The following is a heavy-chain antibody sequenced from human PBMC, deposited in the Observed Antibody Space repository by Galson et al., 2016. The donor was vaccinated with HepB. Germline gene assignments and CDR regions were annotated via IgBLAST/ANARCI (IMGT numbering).Heavy chain of an antibody. CDR1: GFTFSSYE. V-gene: IGHV3-48*03. CDR3: ARDLRRSSSSSDY. CDR2: IRSSGSAI. D-gene: IGHD6-6*01. J-gene: IGHJ4*02. Sequence: SLRLSCAASGFTFSSYEMNWVRQAPGKGLEWVSFIRSSGSAIYYADSVKGRFTISRNNAKNSLYLQMDSLRAEDTAVYYCARDLRRSSSSSDYWGQGTLVTVSS.